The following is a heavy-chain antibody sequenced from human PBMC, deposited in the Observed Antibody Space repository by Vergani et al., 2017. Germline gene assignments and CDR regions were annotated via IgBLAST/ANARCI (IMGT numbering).Heavy chain of an antibody. Sequence: QVQLVESGGGVVQPGRSLRLSCAASGFSFSSYAKHWVRQAPGKGLEWVAVISNDGSNKNYAESVMGRFTISIDNSKNMLYLQMNSLRAEDTAVYYCARDGFGYCICGSCGGVSVHDYWGQGTLVTVSS. CDR2: ISNDGSNK. CDR1: GFSFSSYA. J-gene: IGHJ4*02. D-gene: IGHD2-15*01. V-gene: IGHV3-30*04. CDR3: ARDGFGYCICGSCGGVSVHDY.